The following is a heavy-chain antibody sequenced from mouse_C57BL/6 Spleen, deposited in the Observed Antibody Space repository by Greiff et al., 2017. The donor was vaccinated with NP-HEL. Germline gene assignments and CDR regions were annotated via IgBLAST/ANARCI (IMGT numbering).Heavy chain of an antibody. CDR3: ARSMNYGSSPEFAY. Sequence: LQQPGAELVKPGASVKLSCKASGYTFTSYWMHWVKQRPGRGLEWIGRIDPNSGGTKYNEKFKSKATLTVDKPSSTAYMQLSSLTSEDSAVYYCARSMNYGSSPEFAYWGQGTLVTVSA. V-gene: IGHV1-72*01. CDR2: IDPNSGGT. CDR1: GYTFTSYW. J-gene: IGHJ3*01. D-gene: IGHD1-1*01.